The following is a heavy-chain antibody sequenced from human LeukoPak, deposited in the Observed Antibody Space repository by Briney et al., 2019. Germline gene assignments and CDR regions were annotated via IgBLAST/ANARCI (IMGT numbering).Heavy chain of an antibody. CDR3: ARDIAVAEGFDY. V-gene: IGHV1-69*05. Sequence: SVKVSCKASGGTFSSYAISWVRQAPGQGLEWMGRIIPIFGTANYAQKFQGRVTITTDESTSTAYMELSSLRSEDTAVYYCARDIAVAEGFDYWGQGTLATVSS. J-gene: IGHJ4*02. CDR1: GGTFSSYA. D-gene: IGHD6-19*01. CDR2: IIPIFGTA.